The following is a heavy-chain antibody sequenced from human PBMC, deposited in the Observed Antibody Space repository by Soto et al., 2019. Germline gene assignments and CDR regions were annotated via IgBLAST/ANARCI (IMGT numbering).Heavy chain of an antibody. CDR2: IIPIFGTA. CDR1: GGTFSSYA. J-gene: IGHJ6*02. V-gene: IGHV1-69*06. D-gene: IGHD2-2*01. Sequence: SVKVSCKXSGGTFSSYAISWVRQAPGQGLEWMGGIIPIFGTANYAQKFQGRVTITADKSTSTAYMELSSLRSEDTAVYYCAREIIVVVPAAVWGVYYYYGMDVWGQGTTVTVSS. CDR3: AREIIVVVPAAVWGVYYYYGMDV.